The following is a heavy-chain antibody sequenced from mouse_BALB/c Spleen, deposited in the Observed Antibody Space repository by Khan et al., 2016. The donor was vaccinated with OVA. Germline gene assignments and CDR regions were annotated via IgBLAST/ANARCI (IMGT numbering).Heavy chain of an antibody. Sequence: VQLKQSGPGLVKPSQSLSLTCTVTGYSITSDYAWNWIRQFPGNKLEWMGYINYSGSTSYHPSLKSRISITRDTSKNQFFLQLNSVTTEDTATYYCARTARIKYWGQGTTLTVSS. CDR3: ARTARIKY. J-gene: IGHJ2*01. V-gene: IGHV3-2*02. D-gene: IGHD1-2*01. CDR2: INYSGST. CDR1: GYSITSDYA.